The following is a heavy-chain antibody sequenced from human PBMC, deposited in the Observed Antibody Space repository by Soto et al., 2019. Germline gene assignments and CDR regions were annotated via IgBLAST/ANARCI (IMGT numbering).Heavy chain of an antibody. CDR3: ARIGIGSDY. CDR2: INHSGST. D-gene: IGHD2-15*01. Sequence: SETLSLTCAVYGGSFSGYYWIWICQPPGKGLEWIGEINHSGSTNYNPSLKSRVTISVDTSKNQFSLKLSSVTAADTAVYYCARIGIGSDYWGQGTLVTVSS. V-gene: IGHV4-34*01. J-gene: IGHJ4*02. CDR1: GGSFSGYY.